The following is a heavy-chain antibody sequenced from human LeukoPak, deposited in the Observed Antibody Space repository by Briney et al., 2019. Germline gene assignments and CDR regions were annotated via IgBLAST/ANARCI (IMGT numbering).Heavy chain of an antibody. Sequence: ASVKVSCEASGYTFTGYYMHWVRQAPGQGLEWMGWINPNSGGTNYAQKFQGRVTMTRDTSISTAYMELSRLRSDDTAVYYCARDRSSGYYFRVPENDAFDIWGQGTMVTVSS. V-gene: IGHV1-2*02. J-gene: IGHJ3*02. CDR3: ARDRSSGYYFRVPENDAFDI. D-gene: IGHD3-22*01. CDR2: INPNSGGT. CDR1: GYTFTGYY.